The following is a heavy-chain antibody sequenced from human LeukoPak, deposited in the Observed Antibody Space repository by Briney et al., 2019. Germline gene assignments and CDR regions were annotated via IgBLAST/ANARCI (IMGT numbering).Heavy chain of an antibody. CDR1: GFTFSSYA. V-gene: IGHV3-30-3*01. Sequence: GGSLRLSCAASGFTFSSYAMHWVRQAPGKGLEWVAAISYDGNNKYFADSVKGRFSISRDNSNNTLYLQMNSLRAEDTAVYYCARVYSSGWSLPFDYWGQGTLVTVSS. CDR3: ARVYSSGWSLPFDY. CDR2: ISYDGNNK. D-gene: IGHD6-19*01. J-gene: IGHJ4*02.